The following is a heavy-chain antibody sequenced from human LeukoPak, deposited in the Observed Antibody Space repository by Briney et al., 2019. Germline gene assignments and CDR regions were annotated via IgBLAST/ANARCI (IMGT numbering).Heavy chain of an antibody. Sequence: GGSLRLSCAASGFTFSDYNMRWIRQAPGKGLEWVSSISRSGSTKYYADSVKGRFTTSRDNAKNSLFLQMNSLRAEDTAVYYCARVLRYCSGGNCYSGGLGYMDVWGKGTTVTISS. J-gene: IGHJ6*03. CDR1: GFTFSDYN. V-gene: IGHV3-11*01. D-gene: IGHD2-15*01. CDR2: ISRSGSTK. CDR3: ARVLRYCSGGNCYSGGLGYMDV.